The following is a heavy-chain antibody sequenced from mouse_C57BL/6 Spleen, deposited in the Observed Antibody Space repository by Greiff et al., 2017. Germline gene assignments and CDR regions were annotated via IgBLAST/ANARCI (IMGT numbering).Heavy chain of an antibody. Sequence: VQLVESGPGLVKPSQSLFLTCSITGFPITSGYYWIWIRQSPGKPLEWMGYITHSGETFYNPSLQSPISITRETSKNQFFLQLNSVTTEDSAMYSGADAGSNYSGAMDYWGQGTSVTVSS. V-gene: IGHV12-3*01. CDR3: ADAGSNYSGAMDY. CDR1: GFPITSGYY. D-gene: IGHD2-5*01. CDR2: ITHSGET. J-gene: IGHJ4*01.